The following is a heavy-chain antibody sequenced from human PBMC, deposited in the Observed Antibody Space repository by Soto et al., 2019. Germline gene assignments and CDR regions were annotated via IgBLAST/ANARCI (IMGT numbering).Heavy chain of an antibody. Sequence: GASVKVSCKASGYTFTSYAMHWARQAPGQRLEGMGWINAGNGNTKYSQKFQARATITRDTSESTAYMELSSLRSEDTAVYYCASSDSSGYFQVPLIWGQGTMVT. V-gene: IGHV1-3*01. CDR1: GYTFTSYA. D-gene: IGHD3-22*01. CDR2: INAGNGNT. CDR3: ASSDSSGYFQVPLI. J-gene: IGHJ3*02.